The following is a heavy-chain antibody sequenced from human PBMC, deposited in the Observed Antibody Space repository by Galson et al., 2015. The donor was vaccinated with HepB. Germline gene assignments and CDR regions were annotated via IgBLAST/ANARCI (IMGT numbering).Heavy chain of an antibody. CDR2: ISSSSSYT. CDR1: GFTFSDYY. V-gene: IGHV3-11*03. Sequence: SLRLSCAASGFTFSDYYMSWIRQAPGKGLEWVSYISSSSSYTNYADSVKGRFTISRDNAKNSLYLQMNSLRAEDTAVYYCARRGPYCGGDCYPEGDAFDIWGQGTMVTVSS. J-gene: IGHJ3*02. CDR3: ARRGPYCGGDCYPEGDAFDI. D-gene: IGHD2-21*02.